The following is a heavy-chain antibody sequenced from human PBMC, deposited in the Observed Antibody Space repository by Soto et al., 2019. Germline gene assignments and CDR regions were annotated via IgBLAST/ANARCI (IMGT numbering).Heavy chain of an antibody. V-gene: IGHV1-69*02. CDR2: IIPILGIA. CDR3: ALTHIVVVTAPLDY. CDR1: GGTFSSYT. J-gene: IGHJ4*02. Sequence: QVQLVQSGAEVKKPGSSVKVSCKASGGTFSSYTISWVRQAPGQGLEWMGRIIPILGIANYAQKFQGRVTITADKSTSTAYMELSSLRPEDTAVYYCALTHIVVVTAPLDYWGQGTLVTVSS. D-gene: IGHD2-21*02.